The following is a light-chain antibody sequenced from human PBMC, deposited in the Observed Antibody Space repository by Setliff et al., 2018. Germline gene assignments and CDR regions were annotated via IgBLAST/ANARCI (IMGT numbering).Light chain of an antibody. J-gene: IGLJ1*01. V-gene: IGLV2-14*01. Sequence: QSALAQPASVSGSPGQSITISCTGTSSDVGDYKYVSWYQQLPGKAPKLIIFEVSNLPSGIPNRFSGSKSGNTASLSISGLQAEDEADYYCSSYTSLSTRVFGTGTKVTVL. CDR2: EVS. CDR3: SSYTSLSTRV. CDR1: SSDVGDYKY.